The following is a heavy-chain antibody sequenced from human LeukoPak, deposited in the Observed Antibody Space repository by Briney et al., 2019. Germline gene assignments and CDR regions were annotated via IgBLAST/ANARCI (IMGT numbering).Heavy chain of an antibody. V-gene: IGHV3-48*02. CDR1: GFTFSSYS. D-gene: IGHD1-26*01. CDR3: APHRDGSYPFDY. Sequence: GGSLRLSCAASGFTFSSYSMNWVRQAPGKGLEWVSYISSSSSTIYYADSVKGRFTISRDNAKNLLYLQMNSLRDEDTAVYYCAPHRDGSYPFDYWGQGTLVTVSS. CDR2: ISSSSSTI. J-gene: IGHJ4*02.